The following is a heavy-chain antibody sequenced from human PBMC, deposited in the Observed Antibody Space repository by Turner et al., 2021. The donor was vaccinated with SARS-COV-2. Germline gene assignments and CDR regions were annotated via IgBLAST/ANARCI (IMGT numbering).Heavy chain of an antibody. V-gene: IGHV3-30*18. CDR3: AKQRDGYNSPFDY. Sequence: QVQLVASGGGVVQPGRSLTLSCAATGFTFSTYGMHWVRQAPGKGLEGVAVISYDGTNKYYLDSVRSRFTISRDNSKNTIYLQMNSLRADDTAVLYCAKQRDGYNSPFDYWGQGALVSVSS. J-gene: IGHJ4*02. CDR1: GFTFSTYG. D-gene: IGHD1-1*01. CDR2: ISYDGTNK.